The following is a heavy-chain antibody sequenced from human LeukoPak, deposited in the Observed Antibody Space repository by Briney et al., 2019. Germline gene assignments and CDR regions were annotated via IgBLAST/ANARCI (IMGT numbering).Heavy chain of an antibody. CDR1: GGSISTYY. J-gene: IGHJ4*02. CDR3: ARAGYSYEVDY. Sequence: PSETLSLTCTVSGGSISTYYWSWIRQPPGKGLEWIGYIYYSGSTNYNSSLKSRVTISVDTSKNQFSLKLSSVTAADTAVYYCARAGYSYEVDYWGQGTLVTVSS. V-gene: IGHV4-59*08. D-gene: IGHD5-18*01. CDR2: IYYSGST.